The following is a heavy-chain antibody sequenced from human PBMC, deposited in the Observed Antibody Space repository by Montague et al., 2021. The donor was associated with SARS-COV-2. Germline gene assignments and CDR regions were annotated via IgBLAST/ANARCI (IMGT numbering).Heavy chain of an antibody. Sequence: SETLSLTCAVYGGSFSDYYWRWIRQPPGKGLEWIGEINHRRTSNYNPSLKSRVSISVDTSKNQFSLYLGSVTAADTAVYYCARGRQHFNMIVVVMTGGEYYFDYWAQGTLVTVSS. D-gene: IGHD3-22*01. CDR3: ARGRQHFNMIVVVMTGGEYYFDY. CDR2: INHRRTS. CDR1: GGSFSDYY. J-gene: IGHJ4*02. V-gene: IGHV4-34*01.